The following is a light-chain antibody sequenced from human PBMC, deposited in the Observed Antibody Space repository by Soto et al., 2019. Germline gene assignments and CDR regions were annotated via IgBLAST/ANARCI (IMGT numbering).Light chain of an antibody. CDR3: QQANSFPRT. J-gene: IGKJ1*01. Sequence: DIQMTQSPSSVSAAVGDRVTITCRASQASSSWLAWYQQKPGRAPKLLIYAATSLQSGVPSRFSGSGSGTDFTLTISSLQPEDFATYYCQQANSFPRTFGQGTKVEIK. CDR1: QASSSW. V-gene: IGKV1-12*01. CDR2: AAT.